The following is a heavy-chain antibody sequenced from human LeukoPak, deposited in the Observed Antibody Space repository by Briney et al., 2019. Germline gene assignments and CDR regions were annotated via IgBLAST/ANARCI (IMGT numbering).Heavy chain of an antibody. V-gene: IGHV1-18*04. D-gene: IGHD2-15*01. CDR1: GYTFTSYY. J-gene: IGHJ4*02. Sequence: GASVKVSCKASGYTFTSYYMHWVRQAPGQGLEWMGWISAYNGNTNYAQKLQGRVTMTTDTSTSTAYMELRSLRSDDTAVYYCARDDEVAASDYWGQGTLVTVSS. CDR2: ISAYNGNT. CDR3: ARDDEVAASDY.